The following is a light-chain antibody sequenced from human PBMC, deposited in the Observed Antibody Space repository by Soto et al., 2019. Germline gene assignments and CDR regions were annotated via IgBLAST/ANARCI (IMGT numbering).Light chain of an antibody. CDR2: HVS. J-gene: IGKJ4*01. V-gene: IGKV3-20*01. Sequence: DIVLTQSPGTLYLSPGDRAILSCRASQSVSSTSLAWYQQRPGQAPRLLIYHVSSRANGIPDRFSGSGSGTDFTLTISTLEPEDFAVYYCQQYGTSSLTFGGGTRVEI. CDR1: QSVSSTS. CDR3: QQYGTSSLT.